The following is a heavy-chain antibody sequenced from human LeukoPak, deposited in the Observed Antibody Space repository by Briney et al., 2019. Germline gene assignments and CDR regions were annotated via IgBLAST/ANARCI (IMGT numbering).Heavy chain of an antibody. Sequence: GGSLRLSCAASGFTFTDYYMSWIRQAPGKGPEWVSYNSSSSSYTNYADSVKGRFTISRDNAKNSLYLQMNSLRAEDTAVYYCARGDCSSTSCYASWGKHYYYYYGMDVWGKGTTVTVSS. V-gene: IGHV3-11*06. J-gene: IGHJ6*04. CDR2: NSSSSSYT. CDR3: ARGDCSSTSCYASWGKHYYYYYGMDV. D-gene: IGHD2-2*01. CDR1: GFTFTDYY.